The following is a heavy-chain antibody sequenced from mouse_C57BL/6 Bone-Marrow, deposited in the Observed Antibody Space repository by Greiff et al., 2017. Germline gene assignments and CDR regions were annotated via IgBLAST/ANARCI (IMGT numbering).Heavy chain of an antibody. CDR2: IDPETGGT. CDR3: TRGGYSNYGDY. CDR1: GYTFTDYE. D-gene: IGHD2-5*01. J-gene: IGHJ2*01. Sequence: QVQLQQSGAELVRPGASVTLSCKASGYTFTDYEMHWVKQTPVHGLEWIGAIDPETGGTAYNQKFKGKAILTADKSYSTAYMELRSLTSEDSAVYYCTRGGYSNYGDYWGQGTTLTVSS. V-gene: IGHV1-15*01.